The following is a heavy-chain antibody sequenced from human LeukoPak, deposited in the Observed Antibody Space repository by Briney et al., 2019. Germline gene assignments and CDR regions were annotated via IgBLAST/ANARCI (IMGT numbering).Heavy chain of an antibody. D-gene: IGHD1-26*01. Sequence: PGGSLRLSCVASGFTVDDYALHWVRQAPGKGLEWISVISGDGDNTHYADSVKGRFTISRDNSKNSLYLQMSSLRADDTALYYCAKGVRPGTYCNCFDPWGQGTLVTVSS. J-gene: IGHJ5*02. CDR3: AKGVRPGTYCNCFDP. CDR1: GFTVDDYA. V-gene: IGHV3-43*02. CDR2: ISGDGDNT.